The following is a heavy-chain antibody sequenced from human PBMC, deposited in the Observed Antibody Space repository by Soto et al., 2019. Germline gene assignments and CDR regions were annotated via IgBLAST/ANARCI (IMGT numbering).Heavy chain of an antibody. J-gene: IGHJ4*02. CDR1: GYTFTSYG. V-gene: IGHV1-18*01. D-gene: IGHD5-12*01. CDR3: ARNPDPHYSGYDFALYFGY. Sequence: ASVKVSFKASGYTFTSYGISWLRQAPGQGYEWMGWISASNGNTNYAQKLQGRLTMPTDTSTSTAYMELRSLRSDDTAVYYCARNPDPHYSGYDFALYFGYWGQGTLVTASS. CDR2: ISASNGNT.